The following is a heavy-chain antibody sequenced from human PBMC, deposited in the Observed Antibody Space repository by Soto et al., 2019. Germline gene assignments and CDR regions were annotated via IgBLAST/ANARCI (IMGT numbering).Heavy chain of an antibody. CDR1: GYNFATHW. Sequence: GASLKISCQGSGYNFATHWIGWVRHKAGKGLEWMGIIFPGDAETRYSPSFQGHITISADKSISTAYLRWSSLKASDTGMYYCATPCGFGKDVWGQQTPVTVSS. J-gene: IGHJ6*02. D-gene: IGHD5-12*01. CDR3: ATPCGFGKDV. V-gene: IGHV5-51*01. CDR2: IFPGDAET.